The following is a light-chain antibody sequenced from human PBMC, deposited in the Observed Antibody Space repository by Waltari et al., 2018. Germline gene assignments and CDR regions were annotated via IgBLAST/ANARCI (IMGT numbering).Light chain of an antibody. CDR3: CSYANRATLV. J-gene: IGLJ2*01. CDR2: EVS. V-gene: IGLV2-23*02. CDR1: SGDIGIYNL. Sequence: QSALTQSASVSGSPGQSITISCTGTSGDIGIYNLVSWYQQHPGKAPKLIIYEVSQRPSGVSNRFSGSKSGTAASLTISGLQAEDEADYYCCSYANRATLVFGGGTKVTVL.